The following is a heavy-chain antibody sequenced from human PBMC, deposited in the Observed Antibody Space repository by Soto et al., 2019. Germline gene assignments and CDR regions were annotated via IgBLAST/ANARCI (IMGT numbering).Heavy chain of an antibody. Sequence: QVQLQESGPGLVKPSETLSLSCNVSGGCISGHYWSWVRQTPGKGLEWIGYIYYSGSTNYNPSLKSPVHMSVDTSKNHFSLRLTSVTAADTAVYYCARGPYYDLIWNYYYMDVWGEGSTVTLSS. D-gene: IGHD3-16*01. CDR3: ARGPYYDLIWNYYYMDV. CDR2: IYYSGST. J-gene: IGHJ6*03. CDR1: GGCISGHY. V-gene: IGHV4-59*08.